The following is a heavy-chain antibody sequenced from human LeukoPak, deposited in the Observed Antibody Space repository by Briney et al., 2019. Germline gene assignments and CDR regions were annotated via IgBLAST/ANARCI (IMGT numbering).Heavy chain of an antibody. CDR3: ARDRGRSRYYIDV. Sequence: GGSLRPSCAASGFTFSNFGMHWVRQAPGKGLEWVAIIWSGESYTYYADSVKGRFTISRDDSKNTLFLQMNGLRAEDTALYYCARDRGRSRYYIDVWGRGTMVTVSS. V-gene: IGHV3-33*08. CDR1: GFTFSNFG. CDR2: IWSGESYT. J-gene: IGHJ6*03. D-gene: IGHD3-10*01.